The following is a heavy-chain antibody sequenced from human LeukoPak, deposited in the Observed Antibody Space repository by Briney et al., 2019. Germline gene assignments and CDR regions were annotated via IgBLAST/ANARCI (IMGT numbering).Heavy chain of an antibody. J-gene: IGHJ4*02. Sequence: PGGSLRLSCAASGFTVSSYGMHWVRQAPGKGLEWVADIWYDGSHKYYADSVKGRFTISRDNSKNTLHLQMNSLRAEDTAVYYCARDLLLWFGELSGDSDYWGQGTLVTVSS. CDR1: GFTVSSYG. D-gene: IGHD3-10*01. CDR2: IWYDGSHK. CDR3: ARDLLLWFGELSGDSDY. V-gene: IGHV3-33*01.